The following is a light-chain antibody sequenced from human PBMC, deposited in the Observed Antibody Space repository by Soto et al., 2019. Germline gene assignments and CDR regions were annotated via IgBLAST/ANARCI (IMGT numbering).Light chain of an antibody. Sequence: DIQMTQSPSTLSASVGDRVTITCRASQSISSWLAWYQQKVGKAPQLLIYKASNLQSGVPSRFSGGGSGTEFTLTISSLQPDDFATYYCLQSSTYPLTFGGGTKVDIK. CDR1: QSISSW. V-gene: IGKV1-5*03. J-gene: IGKJ4*01. CDR3: LQSSTYPLT. CDR2: KAS.